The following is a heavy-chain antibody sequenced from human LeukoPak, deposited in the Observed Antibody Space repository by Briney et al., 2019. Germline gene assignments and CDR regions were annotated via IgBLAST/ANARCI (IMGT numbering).Heavy chain of an antibody. D-gene: IGHD3-16*02. CDR3: AKDRQYDYVWGSYRNPPDY. V-gene: IGHV3-30*02. Sequence: GRSLRLSCAASGFTFSSYGMHWVRQDPGKGLEWVAFIRYDGSNKYYADSVKGRFTISRDNSKNTLYLQMNSLRAEDTAVYYCAKDRQYDYVWGSYRNPPDYWGQGTLVTVSS. CDR2: IRYDGSNK. J-gene: IGHJ4*02. CDR1: GFTFSSYG.